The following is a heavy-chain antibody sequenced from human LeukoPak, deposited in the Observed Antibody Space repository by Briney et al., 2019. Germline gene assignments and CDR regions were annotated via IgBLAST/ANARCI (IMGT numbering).Heavy chain of an antibody. J-gene: IGHJ6*03. CDR3: ARNPYYDFWSGSMGDYYYYYMDV. CDR1: GYTLTSYY. D-gene: IGHD3-3*01. Sequence: ASVKVSCKASGYTLTSYYMHWVRQAPGQGLEWMGIINPSGGSTSYAQKFQGRVTMTRDTSTSTVYMELSSLRSEDTAVYYCARNPYYDFWSGSMGDYYYYYMDVWGKGTTVTVSS. V-gene: IGHV1-46*01. CDR2: INPSGGST.